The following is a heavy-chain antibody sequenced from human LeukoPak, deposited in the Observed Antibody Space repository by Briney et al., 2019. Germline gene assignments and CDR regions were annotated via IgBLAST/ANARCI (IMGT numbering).Heavy chain of an antibody. V-gene: IGHV3-23*01. J-gene: IGHJ4*02. Sequence: GGSLRLSCAASGFSVSSNYMSWVRQAPGKGLEWVSVISGSGGSTYHADSVKGRFTISRDNSKNTLYLQMNSLRVEDTAVYYCAKPGPLWQYYFDYWGQGTLVTVSS. CDR3: AKPGPLWQYYFDY. CDR1: GFSVSSNY. D-gene: IGHD2-21*01. CDR2: ISGSGGST.